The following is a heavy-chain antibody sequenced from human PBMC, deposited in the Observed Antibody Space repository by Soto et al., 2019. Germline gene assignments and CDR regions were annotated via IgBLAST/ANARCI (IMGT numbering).Heavy chain of an antibody. D-gene: IGHD2-2*01. Sequence: ASVKVSCKASGYTFTSYGISWVRQAPGQGLEWMGWISAYNGNTNYAQKHQGRVTMTTDTSTSTAYMELRSLRSDDTAVYYCARGDIVVVPAANTFDYWGQGTLVTAPQ. V-gene: IGHV1-18*01. CDR1: GYTFTSYG. CDR3: ARGDIVVVPAANTFDY. J-gene: IGHJ4*02. CDR2: ISAYNGNT.